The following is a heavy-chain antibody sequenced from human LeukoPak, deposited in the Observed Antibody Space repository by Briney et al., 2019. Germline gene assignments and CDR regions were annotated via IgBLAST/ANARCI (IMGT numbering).Heavy chain of an antibody. D-gene: IGHD6-19*01. J-gene: IGHJ3*02. CDR1: GFTFSSYW. Sequence: GGSLRLSCAASGFTFSSYWMSWVRQALGKGLEWVANIKQDGSEKYYVDSVKGRFTISRDNAKNSLYLQMNSLRAEDTAVYYCARVASSGWRLDAFDIWGQGTMVTVSS. CDR3: ARVASSGWRLDAFDI. CDR2: IKQDGSEK. V-gene: IGHV3-7*01.